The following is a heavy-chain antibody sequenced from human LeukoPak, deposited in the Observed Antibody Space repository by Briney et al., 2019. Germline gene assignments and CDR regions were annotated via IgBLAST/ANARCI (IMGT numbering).Heavy chain of an antibody. CDR2: MSYDGSNK. Sequence: GGSLRLSCAASGFTLSSYAMHWVRQAPGKGLEWVSVMSYDGSNKYYADSVKGRFTISRDNSKNTLFLQMNSLRAEDTAVYFCARVRVGLLWFGEFLVDVWGKGTTVTISS. CDR3: ARVRVGLLWFGEFLVDV. CDR1: GFTLSSYA. D-gene: IGHD3-10*01. J-gene: IGHJ6*04. V-gene: IGHV3-30*04.